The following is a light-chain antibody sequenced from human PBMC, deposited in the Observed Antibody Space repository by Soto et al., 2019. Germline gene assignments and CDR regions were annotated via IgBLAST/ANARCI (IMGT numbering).Light chain of an antibody. CDR1: QDIRSD. CDR3: LQEYTYLLT. Sequence: IQMTQSPSTLSASVGDRFTITCRASQDIRSDLGWFHQKPGKAPKLLIYLASRLQSGVPSRFGGSGSGTEFTLTIISLQPEDFVTYYCLQEYTYLLTFGRGTKVDIK. J-gene: IGKJ4*01. CDR2: LAS. V-gene: IGKV1-6*01.